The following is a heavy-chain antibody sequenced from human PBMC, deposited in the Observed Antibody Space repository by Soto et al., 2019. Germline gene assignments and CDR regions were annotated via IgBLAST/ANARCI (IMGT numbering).Heavy chain of an antibody. CDR3: TKSGTGPYSAFDY. Sequence: DVLLLESGGGLVQPGGSLRLSCAASGFTVSSFVVSWVRQAPGKGLQWVSAVSLSGETTYYADSVKGRFTISRDNSKNTLSLQMNSLKAEDTAIYYCTKSGTGPYSAFDYCRQGTLVIVSS. J-gene: IGHJ4*02. D-gene: IGHD1-26*01. V-gene: IGHV3-23*01. CDR2: VSLSGETT. CDR1: GFTVSSFV.